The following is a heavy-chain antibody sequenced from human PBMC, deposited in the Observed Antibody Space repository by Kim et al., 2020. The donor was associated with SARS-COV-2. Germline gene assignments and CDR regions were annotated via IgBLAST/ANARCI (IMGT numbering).Heavy chain of an antibody. CDR2: IYHSGSA. Sequence: SETLSLTCVVSGVSISSTNWWNWVRQPPGRGLEWIGEIYHSGSAYYNPSLESRVTISVDKSKKQFFLKLTSVTAADTAVYYCARGSGYGVDYWGQGTPVTVSS. V-gene: IGHV4-4*02. CDR1: GVSISSTNW. D-gene: IGHD5-12*01. CDR3: ARGSGYGVDY. J-gene: IGHJ4*02.